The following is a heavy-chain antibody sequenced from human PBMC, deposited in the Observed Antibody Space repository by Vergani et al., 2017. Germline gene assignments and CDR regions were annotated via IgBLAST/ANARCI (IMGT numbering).Heavy chain of an antibody. D-gene: IGHD5-12*01. CDR1: GGSFSNYY. CDR3: SAYVLGQYHFDY. CDR2: VNHSGGT. J-gene: IGHJ4*02. Sequence: QLQESGPGLVKPSETLSLTCAVYGGSFSNYYWTWIRQSPGKGLEWIGEVNHSGGTNYNPSLKSRLTISVDTSKTQFSLKLSSVTAADTAVYFCSAYVLGQYHFDYWGQGTLVTVSS. V-gene: IGHV4-34*10.